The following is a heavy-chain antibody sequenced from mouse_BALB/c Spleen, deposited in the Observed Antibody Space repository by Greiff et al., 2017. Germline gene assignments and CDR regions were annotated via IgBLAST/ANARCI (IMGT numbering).Heavy chain of an antibody. Sequence: EVQLQQSGAELVRSGASVKLSCTASGFNIKDYYMHWVKQRPEQGLEWIGWIDPENGDTEYAPKFQGKATMTADTSSNTAYLQLSSLTSEDTAVYYCARGYDRYYWGQGTTLTVSS. V-gene: IGHV14-4*02. CDR2: IDPENGDT. J-gene: IGHJ2*01. D-gene: IGHD2-14*01. CDR3: ARGYDRYY. CDR1: GFNIKDYY.